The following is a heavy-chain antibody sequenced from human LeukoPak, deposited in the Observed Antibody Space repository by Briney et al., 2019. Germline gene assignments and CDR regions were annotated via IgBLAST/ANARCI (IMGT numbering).Heavy chain of an antibody. CDR3: ARHAARGIAAAYWNY. CDR1: GGSISSYY. V-gene: IGHV4-59*08. CDR2: IYYSGST. Sequence: SETLSLTCTVSGGSISSYYWSWIRQPPGKGLEWMGYIYYSGSTNYNPSLKSRVTISVDTSKNQFSLKLSSVTAADTAVYYCARHAARGIAAAYWNYWGQGTLVTVSS. J-gene: IGHJ4*02. D-gene: IGHD6-13*01.